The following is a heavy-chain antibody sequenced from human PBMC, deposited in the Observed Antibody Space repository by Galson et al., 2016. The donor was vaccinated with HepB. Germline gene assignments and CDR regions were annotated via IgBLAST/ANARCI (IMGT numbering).Heavy chain of an antibody. Sequence: SLRLSCAASGFTFSSYDMHWVRQATGKGLEWVSGIGTAGDPYYPGSVKGRLTISRENAKNSLYLQMNSLRAGDTAVYYCARGSRDDYNRYYYYMDVWGKGTTVTVSS. CDR1: GFTFSSYD. V-gene: IGHV3-13*05. D-gene: IGHD5-24*01. CDR3: ARGSRDDYNRYYYYMDV. J-gene: IGHJ6*03. CDR2: IGTAGDP.